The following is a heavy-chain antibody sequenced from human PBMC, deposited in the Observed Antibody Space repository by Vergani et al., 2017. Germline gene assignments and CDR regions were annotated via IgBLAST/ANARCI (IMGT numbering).Heavy chain of an antibody. Sequence: QVQLVQSGAAVKKPGSSVKVSCKASGGTFSSYAISWVRQAPGQGLEWMGGIIPIFGTANYAQKFQGRVTITADESTSTAYMELSSLRSEDTAVYYCASGEWWLPRDYYYMDVWGKGTTVTVSS. CDR3: ASGEWWLPRDYYYMDV. J-gene: IGHJ6*03. CDR1: GGTFSSYA. CDR2: IIPIFGTA. V-gene: IGHV1-69*12. D-gene: IGHD2-15*01.